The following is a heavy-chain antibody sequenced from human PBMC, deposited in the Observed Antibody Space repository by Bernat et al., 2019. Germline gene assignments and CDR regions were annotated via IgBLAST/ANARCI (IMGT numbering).Heavy chain of an antibody. CDR3: ARGEGEYDY. CDR2: IKQGGSEK. CDR1: GFTFSNYW. J-gene: IGHJ4*02. D-gene: IGHD1-26*01. V-gene: IGHV3-7*03. Sequence: EVQLVESGGGLVQPGGSLRLSCAASGFTFSNYWMSWVRQAPGKGLEWVANIKQGGSEKYYVDSVKGRFTISRDNAKNSLYLQMNSLRAEDTAVYYCARGEGEYDYWGQGTLVTVSS.